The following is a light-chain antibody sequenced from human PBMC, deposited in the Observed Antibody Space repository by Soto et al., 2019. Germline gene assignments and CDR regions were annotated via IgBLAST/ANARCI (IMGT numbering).Light chain of an antibody. Sequence: DIQMTQSPSTLSASVGDRVTITCRASQSISSWLAWYQQKPGKAPKRLIYAASSLQSGVPSRFSGSGSGTEFTLTISSLQPEDFATYYCLQHKNYPPWTFGQGTKVDIK. J-gene: IGKJ1*01. CDR1: QSISSW. V-gene: IGKV1-5*01. CDR2: AAS. CDR3: LQHKNYPPWT.